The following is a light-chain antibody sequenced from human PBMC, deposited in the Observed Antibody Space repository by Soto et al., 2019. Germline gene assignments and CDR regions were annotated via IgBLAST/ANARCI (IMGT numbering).Light chain of an antibody. CDR1: QSVDTW. Sequence: TQFPSTLSASVGDRVTITCRASQSVDTWLAWHQQKPGQAPKLLISKASSLESGVPSRFSGSGSGTEFTLTISSLQPDDSATYYCQQYNSYRAFGQGTKVDIK. CDR3: QQYNSYRA. CDR2: KAS. J-gene: IGKJ1*01. V-gene: IGKV1-5*03.